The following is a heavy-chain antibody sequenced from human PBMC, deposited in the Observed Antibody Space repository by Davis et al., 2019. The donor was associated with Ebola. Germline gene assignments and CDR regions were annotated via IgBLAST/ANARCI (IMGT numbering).Heavy chain of an antibody. Sequence: GESLKISCAASGFTFSSYWMHWVRQAPGKGLVWVSRINSDGSSTSYADSVKGRFTISRDNAKNTLYLQMNSLRAEDTAVYYCARDMLPEEEVGIAVAGIHYWGQGTLVTVSS. V-gene: IGHV3-74*01. J-gene: IGHJ4*02. CDR3: ARDMLPEEEVGIAVAGIHY. D-gene: IGHD6-19*01. CDR2: INSDGSST. CDR1: GFTFSSYW.